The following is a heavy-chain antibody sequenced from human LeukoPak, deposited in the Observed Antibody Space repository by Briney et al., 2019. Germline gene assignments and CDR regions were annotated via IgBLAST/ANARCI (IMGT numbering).Heavy chain of an antibody. CDR3: ARDGPYGYSYGLYYFDY. CDR2: IKQDGSEK. Sequence: GGSLRLSCAASGFTFSSYWMSWVRQAPGKGLEWVANIKQDGSEKYYVDSVKGRFTISRDNAKNSLYLQMNSLRAEDTAVYYCARDGPYGYSYGLYYFDYWGQGTLVTVSS. V-gene: IGHV3-7*01. CDR1: GFTFSSYW. D-gene: IGHD5-18*01. J-gene: IGHJ4*02.